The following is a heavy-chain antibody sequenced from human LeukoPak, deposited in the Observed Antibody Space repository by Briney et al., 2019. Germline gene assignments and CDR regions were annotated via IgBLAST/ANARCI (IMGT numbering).Heavy chain of an antibody. V-gene: IGHV3-7*01. J-gene: IGHJ4*02. CDR2: IKEDGSEK. CDR3: ARVVNFGSGSYSRPLDY. D-gene: IGHD3-10*01. CDR1: GFTFSGSA. Sequence: GGSLRLSCAASGFTFSGSAMHWVRQAPGRGLECVANIKEDGSEKSYVESVKGRFTISRDNAKNSLLLQMNSLSAEDTAVYYCARVVNFGSGSYSRPLDYWGQGTLVTVSS.